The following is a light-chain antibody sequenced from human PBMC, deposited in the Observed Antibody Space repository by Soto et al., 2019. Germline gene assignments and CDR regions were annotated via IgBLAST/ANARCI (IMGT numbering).Light chain of an antibody. J-gene: IGKJ1*01. Sequence: EIVLTQSPGTLSLSPGERATLSSRASQSLNTNYLAWYQQKPGQAPRHLIYGASISATDIPARFSGSGSGTDFTLTISRLEPXXFAVYYCHQYDDSPRTFGQGTKVDI. V-gene: IGKV3-20*01. CDR3: HQYDDSPRT. CDR2: GAS. CDR1: QSLNTNY.